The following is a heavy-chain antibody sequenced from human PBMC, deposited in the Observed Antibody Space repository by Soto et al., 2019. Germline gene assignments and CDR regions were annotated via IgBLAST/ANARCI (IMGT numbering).Heavy chain of an antibody. V-gene: IGHV3-30*18. CDR1: GFTFSSHG. Sequence: QVQLVESGGGVVQPGRSLRLSCAASGFTFSSHGMHWVRQAPGKGLEWVAVISYDGSNKYYADSVKGRFAISRDNSKKXXYLQMHSLKPEDTAMYYCANLFVGGPTGQDRDSDFWGQGTLVTVSS. CDR2: ISYDGSNK. J-gene: IGHJ4*02. D-gene: IGHD1-26*01. CDR3: ANLFVGGPTGQDRDSDF.